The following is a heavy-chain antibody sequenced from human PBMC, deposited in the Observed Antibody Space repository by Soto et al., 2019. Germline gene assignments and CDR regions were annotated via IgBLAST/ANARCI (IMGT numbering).Heavy chain of an antibody. J-gene: IGHJ4*02. Sequence: QVQLVESGGGVVQPGRSLRLSCAASGFTFSSYGMHWVRQAPGKGLEWVAVIWYDGSNKYYADSVKGRFTISRDNSENTLYLQMNSLRAEDTAVYYCARGSDSSGYVPDYWGQGTLVTVSS. CDR1: GFTFSSYG. CDR2: IWYDGSNK. CDR3: ARGSDSSGYVPDY. V-gene: IGHV3-33*01. D-gene: IGHD3-22*01.